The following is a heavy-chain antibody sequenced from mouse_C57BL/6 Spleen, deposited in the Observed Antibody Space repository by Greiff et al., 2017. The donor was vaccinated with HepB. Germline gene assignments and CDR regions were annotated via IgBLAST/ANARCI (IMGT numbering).Heavy chain of an antibody. CDR1: GYAFSSSW. V-gene: IGHV1-82*01. D-gene: IGHD2-5*01. CDR2: IYPGDGDT. Sequence: VQLQQSGPELVKPGASVKISCKASGYAFSSSWMNWVKQRPGKGLEWIGRIYPGDGDTNYNEKFKGKATLTADKSSSTAYMELRSLTSEDSAVYFCARDYSNFHFDYWGQGTTLTVSS. CDR3: ARDYSNFHFDY. J-gene: IGHJ2*01.